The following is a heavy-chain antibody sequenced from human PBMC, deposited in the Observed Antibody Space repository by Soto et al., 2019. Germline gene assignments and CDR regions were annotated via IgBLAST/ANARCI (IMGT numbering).Heavy chain of an antibody. CDR1: GGTFSSYA. CDR2: IIPIFGTA. Sequence: RASVKVSCKASGGTFSSYAISWVRQAPGQGLEWMGGIIPIFGTANYAQKFQGRVTITADESTSTAYMELSSLRSEDTAVYYCARSVVVTARVYYYYGMDVWGQGTTVTVSS. CDR3: ARSVVVTARVYYYYGMDV. D-gene: IGHD2-21*02. V-gene: IGHV1-69*13. J-gene: IGHJ6*02.